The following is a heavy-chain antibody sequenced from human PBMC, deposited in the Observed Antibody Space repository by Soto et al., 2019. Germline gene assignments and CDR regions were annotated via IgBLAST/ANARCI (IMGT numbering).Heavy chain of an antibody. CDR2: TYYRSKWYN. J-gene: IGHJ4*02. CDR1: GDSVSSNSAA. Sequence: SQTLSLTCAISGDSVSSNSAAWNWIRQSPSRGLEWLGRTYYRSKWYNDYAVSVKSRITINPDTSKNHFSLQLKSVTPEDTALYYCARHAPGGSGGGGDYWGQGTLVTVSS. V-gene: IGHV6-1*01. D-gene: IGHD6-19*01. CDR3: ARHAPGGSGGGGDY.